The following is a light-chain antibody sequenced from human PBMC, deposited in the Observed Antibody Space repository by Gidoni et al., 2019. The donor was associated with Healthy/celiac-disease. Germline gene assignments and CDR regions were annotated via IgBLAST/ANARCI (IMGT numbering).Light chain of an antibody. Sequence: AIQLTQSPSSLSASVGDRVTITCRASQGLNSALAWYQQKPGKAPDLLIYHASTLESGVPSRFSGSGAGTDFTLTISSLQPEDFATYYCHHSNSYPQTFGQGTKVEIK. CDR2: HAS. CDR3: HHSNSYPQT. J-gene: IGKJ1*01. CDR1: QGLNSA. V-gene: IGKV1-13*02.